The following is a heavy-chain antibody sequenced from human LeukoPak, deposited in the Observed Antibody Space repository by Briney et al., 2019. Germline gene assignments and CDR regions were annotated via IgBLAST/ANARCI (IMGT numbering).Heavy chain of an antibody. D-gene: IGHD2-15*01. CDR3: ASLVVAATGPFDY. CDR2: ISYDGSNK. J-gene: IGHJ4*02. V-gene: IGHV3-30-3*01. Sequence: PGGSLRLSCAASGFTFSSYAMHWVRQAPGKGLEWVAVISYDGSNKYYADSVKGRFTISRDNSKSTLYLQMNSLRAEDTAVYYCASLVVAATGPFDYWGQGTLVTVSS. CDR1: GFTFSSYA.